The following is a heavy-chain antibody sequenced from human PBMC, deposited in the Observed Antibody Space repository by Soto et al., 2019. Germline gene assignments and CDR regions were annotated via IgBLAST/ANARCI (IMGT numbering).Heavy chain of an antibody. Sequence: QVQLQESSPGLVKPSGTLSLTCTVSGASISSTNWWSWVRQPPGKGLEWIGEIFHRGSSNSNPSLKIRVTISLDTSKKQFSLKLSSVTAADMAVYYCARRIYGDWYFDLWGRGTLVTVSS. CDR1: GASISSTNW. J-gene: IGHJ2*01. V-gene: IGHV4-4*02. CDR3: ARRIYGDWYFDL. D-gene: IGHD3-16*01. CDR2: IFHRGSS.